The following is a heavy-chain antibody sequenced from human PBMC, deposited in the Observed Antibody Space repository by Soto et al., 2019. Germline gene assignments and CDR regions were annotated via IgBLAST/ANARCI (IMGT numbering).Heavy chain of an antibody. CDR2: IIPIFGTA. V-gene: IGHV1-69*01. J-gene: IGHJ4*02. D-gene: IGHD4-17*01. Sequence: QVQLVQSGAEVKKPGSSVKVSCKASGGTFSSYAISWVRQAPGQGLEWMGGIIPIFGTANYAQKFQGKVTITGDESTRTAYMELSSLRSEDTAVYYCARADYGDFSHPLDDYWGQGTLVTVSS. CDR3: ARADYGDFSHPLDDY. CDR1: GGTFSSYA.